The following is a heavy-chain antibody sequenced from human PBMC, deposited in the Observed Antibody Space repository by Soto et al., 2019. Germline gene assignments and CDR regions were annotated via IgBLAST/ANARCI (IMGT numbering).Heavy chain of an antibody. CDR1: GGSISSGGYY. J-gene: IGHJ4*02. CDR2: IYYSGST. CDR3: ARGFDWAIDY. Sequence: TSETLSLTCTVSGGSISSGGYYWSWIRQHPGKGLEWIGYIYYSGSTYYNPSLKSRVTISVDTSKNQFSLKLSSVTAADTAVYYCARGFDWAIDYWGQGTLVTVSS. D-gene: IGHD3-9*01. V-gene: IGHV4-31*03.